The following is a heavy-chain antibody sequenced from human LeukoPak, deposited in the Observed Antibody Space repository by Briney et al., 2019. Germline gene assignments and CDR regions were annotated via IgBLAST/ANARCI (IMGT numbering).Heavy chain of an antibody. CDR3: ARVEIFGVAIDY. V-gene: IGHV4-59*01. CDR1: GGSISSYY. D-gene: IGHD3-3*01. J-gene: IGHJ4*02. Sequence: SETLSLTCTVSGGSISSYYWSWIRQPPGKGLEWIGYIYYSGSTNYNPSLKSRVTISVDTYKNQFSLKLSSVTAADTAVYYCARVEIFGVAIDYWGQGTLVTVSS. CDR2: IYYSGST.